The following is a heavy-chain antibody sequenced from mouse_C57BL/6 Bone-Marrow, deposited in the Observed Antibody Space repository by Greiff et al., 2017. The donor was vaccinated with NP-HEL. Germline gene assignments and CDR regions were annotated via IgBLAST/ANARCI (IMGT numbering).Heavy chain of an antibody. V-gene: IGHV1-39*01. CDR1: GYSFTDYN. CDR2: INPNYGTT. Sequence: LVESGPELVKPGASVKISCKASGYSFTDYNMNWVKQSNGKSLEWIGVINPNYGTTSYNQKFKGKATLTVDQSSSTAYMQLNSLTSEDSAVYYCARSLQLRLPYYYAMDYWGQGTSVTVSS. D-gene: IGHD3-2*02. CDR3: ARSLQLRLPYYYAMDY. J-gene: IGHJ4*01.